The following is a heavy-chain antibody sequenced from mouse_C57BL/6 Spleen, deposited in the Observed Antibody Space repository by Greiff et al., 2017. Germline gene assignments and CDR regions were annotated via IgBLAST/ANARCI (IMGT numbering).Heavy chain of an antibody. CDR3: TRIFWVYFDY. D-gene: IGHD4-1*01. CDR1: GFTFSNYW. J-gene: IGHJ2*01. Sequence: EVKLVESGGGLVQPGGSMKLSCVASGFTFSNYWMNWVRQSPEKGLEWVAQIRLKSDNYATHYAESVKGRFTISRDDSKSSVYLQMNNLRAEDTGIYYCTRIFWVYFDYWGQGTTLTVSS. CDR2: IRLKSDNYAT. V-gene: IGHV6-3*01.